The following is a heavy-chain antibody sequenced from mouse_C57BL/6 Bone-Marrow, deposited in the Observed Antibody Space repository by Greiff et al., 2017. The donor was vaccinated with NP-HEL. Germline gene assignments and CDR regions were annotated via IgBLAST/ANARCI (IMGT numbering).Heavy chain of an antibody. CDR1: GFTFSDYY. V-gene: IGHV5-12*01. Sequence: DVKLVESGGGLVQPGGSLKLSCAASGFTFSDYYMYWVRQTPEKRLEWVAYLSNGGGSTYYPDTVQGRFTISRDNAKNTLYLQMSRLKSEDTAMYYCARHEIITTVVAPYYAMDYWGQGTSVTVSS. D-gene: IGHD1-1*01. CDR2: LSNGGGST. J-gene: IGHJ4*01. CDR3: ARHEIITTVVAPYYAMDY.